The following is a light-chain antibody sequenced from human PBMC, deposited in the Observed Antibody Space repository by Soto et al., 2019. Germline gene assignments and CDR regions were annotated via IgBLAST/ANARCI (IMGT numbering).Light chain of an antibody. CDR3: NSFTTSSTYV. J-gene: IGLJ1*01. V-gene: IGLV2-18*02. CDR1: SSDIGSYNR. Sequence: QSVLTQPASVSGSPGQSITISCTGTSSDIGSYNRVSWYQQPPGTAPKLIIYEVNNRPSGVPDRFSGSKSGNTASLTISGLQAEDEADYYCNSFTTSSTYVFGTGTKLPVL. CDR2: EVN.